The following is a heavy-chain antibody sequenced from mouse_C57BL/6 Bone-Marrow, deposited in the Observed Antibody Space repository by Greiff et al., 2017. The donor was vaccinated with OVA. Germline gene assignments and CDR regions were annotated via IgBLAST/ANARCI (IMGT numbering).Heavy chain of an antibody. J-gene: IGHJ3*01. CDR2: INPNYGTT. CDR3: TTEGTTVVERFAY. D-gene: IGHD1-1*01. CDR1: GYSFTDYN. Sequence: LQESGPELVKPGASVKISCKASGYSFTDYNMNWVKQSNGKSLEWIGVINPNYGTTSYNQKFKGKATLTVDQSSSTAYMQLNSLTSEDSAVYYCTTEGTTVVERFAYWGQGTLVTVSA. V-gene: IGHV1-39*01.